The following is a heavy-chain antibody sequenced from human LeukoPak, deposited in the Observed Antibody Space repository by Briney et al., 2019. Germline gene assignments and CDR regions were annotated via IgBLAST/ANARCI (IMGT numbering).Heavy chain of an antibody. CDR1: GFTFSSYE. CDR2: ISSSGSTI. V-gene: IGHV3-48*03. J-gene: IGHJ4*02. CDR3: ARAGIVATFDY. D-gene: IGHD5-12*01. Sequence: GGSLRLSCAASGFTFSSYEMNWVRQAPGKGLEWVSYISSSGSTIYYADSVKGRFTISRDNAKNSLYLQMNSLRAEDTAVYYCARAGIVATFDYWGQGTLVTVSS.